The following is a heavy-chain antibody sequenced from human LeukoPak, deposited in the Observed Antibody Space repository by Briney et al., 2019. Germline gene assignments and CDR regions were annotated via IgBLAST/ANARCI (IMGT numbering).Heavy chain of an antibody. Sequence: PGGSLTLSCAASGFTFSSYSMNWVRQAPGKGLEWVSSISSGSTYIYYADSVKGRFTISRDNAKNSLYLQMNSLRAEDTAVHYCGRGATDYDIWGQGTMVTVSS. CDR3: GRGATDYDI. J-gene: IGHJ3*02. CDR2: ISSGSTYI. V-gene: IGHV3-21*01. D-gene: IGHD4-11*01. CDR1: GFTFSSYS.